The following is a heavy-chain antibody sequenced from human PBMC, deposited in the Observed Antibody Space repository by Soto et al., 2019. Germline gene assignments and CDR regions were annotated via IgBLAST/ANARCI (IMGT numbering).Heavy chain of an antibody. J-gene: IGHJ4*02. CDR2: IRDKAYRGTT. D-gene: IGHD2-15*01. V-gene: IGHV3-49*04. CDR1: GFTFSTFS. CDR3: TRGDMALNDY. Sequence: GGSLRLSCAASGFTFSTFSMNWVRQAPGKGLEWISFIRDKAYRGTTKYAASVRGRFTISRDDSKSIAYLQMNSLKTEDTAVYYCTRGDMALNDYWGQGTLVTVSS.